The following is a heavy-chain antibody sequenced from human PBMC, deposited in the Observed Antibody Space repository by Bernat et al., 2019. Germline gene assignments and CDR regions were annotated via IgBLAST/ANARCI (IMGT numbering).Heavy chain of an antibody. D-gene: IGHD3-22*01. V-gene: IGHV3-11*05. CDR2: ISPTTYT. CDR1: GFTFSDYY. J-gene: IGHJ5*02. Sequence: QVQLVESGGGLVKPGGSLRLSCAASGFTFSDYYMTWIRQAPGKGLEWVSYISPTTYTNCADSVKGRFTISRDNAKNSLLLQMNSLRVEDTAVYYCARDFYDRSGFSSWGQGTLVTVSS. CDR3: ARDFYDRSGFSS.